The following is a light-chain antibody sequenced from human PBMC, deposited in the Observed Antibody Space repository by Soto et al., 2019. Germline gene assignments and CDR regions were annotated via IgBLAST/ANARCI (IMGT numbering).Light chain of an antibody. V-gene: IGKV1-12*01. CDR1: QDIGGS. Sequence: DIQMTQSPSSVSASVGDRITITCRASQDIGGSLAWFHQKPGKAPQYLIQAASILQSGVPSRFSGSGSGTEFILTINNLQPEDFASYLCLQVYSLPRAFGLGTKVEI. J-gene: IGKJ1*01. CDR3: LQVYSLPRA. CDR2: AAS.